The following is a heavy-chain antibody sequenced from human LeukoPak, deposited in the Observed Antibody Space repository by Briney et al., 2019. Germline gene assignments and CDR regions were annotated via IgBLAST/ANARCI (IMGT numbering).Heavy chain of an antibody. Sequence: VASVKVSCKASDYTFTSYGITWVRQAPGQGLEWMGWISTYNGKTNYVDKFQGRVTMTTDTFTKTVYMHLRSLRSDDTALYYCARGPYYGDLNPDYFDYWLQGTLVTVSS. V-gene: IGHV1-18*01. CDR2: ISTYNGKT. CDR1: DYTFTSYG. J-gene: IGHJ4*02. D-gene: IGHD3-16*01. CDR3: ARGPYYGDLNPDYFDY.